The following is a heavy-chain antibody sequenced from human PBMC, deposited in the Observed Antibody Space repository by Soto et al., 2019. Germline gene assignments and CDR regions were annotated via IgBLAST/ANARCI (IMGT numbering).Heavy chain of an antibody. J-gene: IGHJ4*02. CDR2: INHSGST. D-gene: IGHD3-16*01. CDR1: GGSFSGYY. CDR3: ARGEWGLLDY. Sequence: QVQLQQWGAGLLKPSETLSLTCAVYGGSFSGYYWSWIRQPPGKGLEWIGEINHSGSTNYNPSLKSRVTISVDTSKNQFSLKLSSVTAADTAVYYYARGEWGLLDYWGQGTLVTVSS. V-gene: IGHV4-34*01.